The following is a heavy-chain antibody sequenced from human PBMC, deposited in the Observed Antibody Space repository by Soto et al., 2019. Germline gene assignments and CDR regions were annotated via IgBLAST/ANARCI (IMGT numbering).Heavy chain of an antibody. J-gene: IGHJ6*03. D-gene: IGHD2-21*01. CDR3: ARGGISHWAYFYYMDV. V-gene: IGHV4-34*01. CDR1: DGSLRDYF. Sequence: SETQSHPYVVSDGSLRDYFFSWIRKHPGMALEWIGEINHLGSINYHPSLKSRVTMSVDTSKTQFSLTLNSVTAADTATYYCARGGISHWAYFYYMDVWDRGTTVTVSS. CDR2: INHLGSI.